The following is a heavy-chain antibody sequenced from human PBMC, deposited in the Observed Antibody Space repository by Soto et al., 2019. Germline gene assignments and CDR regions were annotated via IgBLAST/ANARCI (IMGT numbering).Heavy chain of an antibody. V-gene: IGHV4-39*01. CDR3: ARHLTTVTVDYFDY. D-gene: IGHD4-17*01. J-gene: IGHJ4*02. CDR2: MYYSGST. Sequence: SETLSLTCTVSGGSICSSSYYWCWIRQPPGKGLEWIGSMYYSGSTYYNPSLKSRVTISVDTSKNQFSLKLSSVTAADTAVYYCARHLTTVTVDYFDYWGQGTLVTVSS. CDR1: GGSICSSSYY.